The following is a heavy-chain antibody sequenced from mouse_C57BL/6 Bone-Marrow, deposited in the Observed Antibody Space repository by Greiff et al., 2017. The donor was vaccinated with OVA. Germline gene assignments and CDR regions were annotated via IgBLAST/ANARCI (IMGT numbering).Heavy chain of an antibody. J-gene: IGHJ4*01. CDR3: ARNPYYAMDY. Sequence: EVQVVESGGGLVQSGRSLRLSCATSGFTFSDFYMEWVRQAPGKGLEWIAASRNKANDYTTEYSASVKGRFIVSRDTSQSILYLQMNALRAEDTAIYYCARNPYYAMDYWGQGTSVTVSS. CDR2: SRNKANDYTT. V-gene: IGHV7-1*01. CDR1: GFTFSDFY.